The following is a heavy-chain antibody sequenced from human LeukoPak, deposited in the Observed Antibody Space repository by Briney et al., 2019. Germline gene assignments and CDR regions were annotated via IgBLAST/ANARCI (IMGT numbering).Heavy chain of an antibody. CDR2: IKSKTDGGTT. Sequence: KPGGSLRLSCAASGFTFSSYGMHWVRQAPGKGLEWVGRIKSKTDGGTTDYAAPVKGRFTISRDDSKNTLYLQMNSLKTEDTAVYYCTTDGMYYYDSSGYYLGPGPPIDYWGQGTLVTVSS. CDR1: GFTFSSYG. J-gene: IGHJ4*02. D-gene: IGHD3-22*01. V-gene: IGHV3-15*01. CDR3: TTDGMYYYDSSGYYLGPGPPIDY.